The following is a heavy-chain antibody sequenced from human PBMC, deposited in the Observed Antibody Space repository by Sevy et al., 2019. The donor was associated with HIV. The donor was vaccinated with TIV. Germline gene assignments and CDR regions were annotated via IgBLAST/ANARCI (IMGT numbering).Heavy chain of an antibody. CDR3: AKGSLVGATGYYYFYHMDV. CDR1: GFTFSSYA. CDR2: ISGSGGST. Sequence: GGSLRLSCAASGFTFSSYAMSWVRQAPGKGLEWVSAISGSGGSTYYADSVKGRFTISRDNSKNTLYLQMNSLRAEDTAVYYCAKGSLVGATGYYYFYHMDVWGKGTTVTVSS. V-gene: IGHV3-23*01. D-gene: IGHD1-26*01. J-gene: IGHJ6*03.